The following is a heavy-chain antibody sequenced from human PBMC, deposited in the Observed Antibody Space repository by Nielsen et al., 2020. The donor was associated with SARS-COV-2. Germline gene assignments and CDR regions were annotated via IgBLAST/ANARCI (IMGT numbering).Heavy chain of an antibody. CDR3: ARERSREYGIDV. V-gene: IGHV1-3*01. Sequence: ASVTVSCKASRYSFTSYAMHWVWQAPGQRLEWMGWINVGNGNTKYSQKFQGRVTFTRDTSASTAYMELSSLRFEDTAVYYCARERSREYGIDVWGQGTTVTVSS. J-gene: IGHJ6*02. CDR1: RYSFTSYA. CDR2: INVGNGNT. D-gene: IGHD1-26*01.